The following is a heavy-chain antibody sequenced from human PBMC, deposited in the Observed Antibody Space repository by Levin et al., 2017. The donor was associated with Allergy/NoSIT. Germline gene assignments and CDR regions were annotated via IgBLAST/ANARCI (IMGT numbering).Heavy chain of an antibody. CDR1: GFTFDDYA. CDR3: AKDMGPLLIVVASISGFDYGMDI. V-gene: IGHV3-9*01. CDR2: ISWNSGSI. D-gene: IGHD3-22*01. J-gene: IGHJ6*02. Sequence: GGSLRLSCAASGFTFDDYAMHWVRQAPGKGLEWVSGISWNSGSIGYADSVKGRFTISRDNAKNSLYLQMNSLRAEDTDLYYCAKDMGPLLIVVASISGFDYGMDIWGQGTTVTVSS.